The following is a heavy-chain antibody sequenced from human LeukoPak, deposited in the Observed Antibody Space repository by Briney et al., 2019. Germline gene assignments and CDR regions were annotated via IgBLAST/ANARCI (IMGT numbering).Heavy chain of an antibody. D-gene: IGHD2-2*01. CDR2: IIPIFGTA. J-gene: IGHJ3*02. CDR3: ACCSSTSCSDAFDI. CDR1: GGTFSSYA. V-gene: IGHV1-69*13. Sequence: SVTVSCKASGGTFSSYAISWVRQAPGQGLEWMGGIIPIFGTANYAQKFQGRVTITADESTSTAYMELSSLRSEDTAVYYCACCSSTSCSDAFDIWGQGTMVTVSS.